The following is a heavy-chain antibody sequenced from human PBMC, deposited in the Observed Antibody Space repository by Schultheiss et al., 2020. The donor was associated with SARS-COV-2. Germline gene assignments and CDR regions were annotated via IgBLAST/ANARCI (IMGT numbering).Heavy chain of an antibody. Sequence: GGSLRLSCAASGFTFSDYYMSWIRQAPGKGLEWVSYISSSGSTIYYADSVKGRFTISRDNAKNSLYLQMNSLRAEDTAVYYCARAPPENYYDSSGYPDYWGQGTLVTVSS. CDR1: GFTFSDYY. CDR2: ISSSGSTI. J-gene: IGHJ4*02. CDR3: ARAPPENYYDSSGYPDY. V-gene: IGHV3-11*04. D-gene: IGHD3-22*01.